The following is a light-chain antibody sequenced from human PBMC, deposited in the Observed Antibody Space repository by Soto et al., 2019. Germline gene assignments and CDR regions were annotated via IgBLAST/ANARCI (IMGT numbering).Light chain of an antibody. J-gene: IGKJ2*01. CDR3: QQYNSYSPYT. V-gene: IGKV1-5*01. CDR1: QSISSW. CDR2: DAS. Sequence: DSQMNQSPSTLSASVGDRVTITCRASQSISSWLAWYQQKPGKAPKLLIYDASSLESGVPSRFSGSGSGTEFTLTISSLQPDDFATYYCQQYNSYSPYTFGQGTKLEIK.